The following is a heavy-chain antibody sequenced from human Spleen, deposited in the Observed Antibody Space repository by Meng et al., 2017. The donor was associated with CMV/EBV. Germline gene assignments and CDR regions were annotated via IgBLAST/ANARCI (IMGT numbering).Heavy chain of an antibody. CDR3: AREGRDLDL. J-gene: IGHJ5*02. CDR2: ISSSGSII. Sequence: GGSLRLSCAASGFTFSSYDMNWVRQAPGKGLEWVSKISSSGSIIFYAASVKGRFTISRDNAKKFLYLQMNFLGAEDTAVYFCAREGRDLDLWGLGTLVTVSS. D-gene: IGHD3-10*01. CDR1: GFTFSSYD. V-gene: IGHV3-48*03.